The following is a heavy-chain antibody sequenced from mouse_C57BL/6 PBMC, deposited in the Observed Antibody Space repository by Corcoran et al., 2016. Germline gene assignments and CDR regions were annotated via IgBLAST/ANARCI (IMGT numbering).Heavy chain of an antibody. CDR3: ARSYYGSSPNY. CDR2: IYPRSGNN. D-gene: IGHD1-1*01. V-gene: IGHV1-81*01. Sequence: QVQLQQSGAELARPGASVKLSCKASGYTFTSYGISWVKQRTGQGLEWIGEIYPRSGNNYYNEKFKGKATLTADKSSSTAYMELRSLTSEDSAVYFCARSYYGSSPNYWGQGTTLTVSS. J-gene: IGHJ2*01. CDR1: GYTFTSYG.